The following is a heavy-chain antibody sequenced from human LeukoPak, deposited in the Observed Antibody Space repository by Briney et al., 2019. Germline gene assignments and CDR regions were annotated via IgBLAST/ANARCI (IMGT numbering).Heavy chain of an antibody. CDR3: ARDFRSYSTSWYDY. Sequence: ASVKVSCKASGYTFTSYDINWVRQATGQGLEWMGWMNPNSGNTGYAQKFQGRVTMTRNTSISTAYMELSSLRSDDTAVYYCARDFRSYSTSWYDYWGQGTLVTVSS. D-gene: IGHD6-13*01. J-gene: IGHJ4*02. CDR2: MNPNSGNT. CDR1: GYTFTSYD. V-gene: IGHV1-8*01.